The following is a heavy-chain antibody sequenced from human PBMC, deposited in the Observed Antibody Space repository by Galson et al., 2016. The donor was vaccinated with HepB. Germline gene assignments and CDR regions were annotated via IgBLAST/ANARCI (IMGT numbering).Heavy chain of an antibody. D-gene: IGHD3-9*01. J-gene: IGHJ4*02. V-gene: IGHV3-23*01. CDR2: VTESGVST. Sequence: SLRLSCAASGFSFRNYAMHWVRQAPGKGLEWVSVVTESGVSTFYANSVKGRFTISRDNDKNTLYLQMDSLRAEDTAVYYCAKDEPPAISWGQGTLVTVSS. CDR1: GFSFRNYA. CDR3: AKDEPPAIS.